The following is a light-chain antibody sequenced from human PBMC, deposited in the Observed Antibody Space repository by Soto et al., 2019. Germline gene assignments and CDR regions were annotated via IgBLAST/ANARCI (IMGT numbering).Light chain of an antibody. CDR3: AASDASLDSCV. CDR1: SSNIVTYS. CDR2: SDN. V-gene: IGLV1-44*01. J-gene: IGLJ1*01. Sequence: QSVLTQPPSASGTPGQRVTISCSGCSSNIVTYSVTWYQQFPGTAPRPLIYSDNQRPSGGSDRLSASECGASACLASSRLQSVDEDDFYCAASDASLDSCVFGAGTKVTVL.